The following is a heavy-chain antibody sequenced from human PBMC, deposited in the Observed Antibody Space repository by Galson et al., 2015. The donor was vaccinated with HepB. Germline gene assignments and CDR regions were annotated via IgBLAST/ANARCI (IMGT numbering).Heavy chain of an antibody. CDR2: INPNSGGT. V-gene: IGHV1-2*02. J-gene: IGHJ2*01. Sequence: SVKVSCKAYGYTFTVYYIHWVRQAPGQALEWMGCINPNSGGTNLAQKFQGRVTMTRDSSITTAYMELNILTSDDTAVYYFARVYFGSGRSSAYWYFDLWGRGALVTVSS. D-gene: IGHD3-10*01. CDR1: GYTFTVYY. CDR3: ARVYFGSGRSSAYWYFDL.